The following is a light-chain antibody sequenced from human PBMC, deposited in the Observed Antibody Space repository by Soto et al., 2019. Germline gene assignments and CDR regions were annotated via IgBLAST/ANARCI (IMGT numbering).Light chain of an antibody. J-gene: IGKJ1*01. CDR1: QSLLHSNGYNY. V-gene: IGKV2-28*01. CDR2: LGS. CDR3: MQALQPPWT. Sequence: DIVMTQSPLSLPVTPGEPASISCRSSQSLLHSNGYNYLDWYLQKPGQSPQLLIYLGSNRASGVPDRFSGSGSGTDSKLKISRVEAEDVWVYYCMQALQPPWTFGQGTKVDIK.